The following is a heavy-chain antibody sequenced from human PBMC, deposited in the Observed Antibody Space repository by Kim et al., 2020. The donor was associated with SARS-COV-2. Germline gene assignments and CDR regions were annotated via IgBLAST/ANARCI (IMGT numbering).Heavy chain of an antibody. CDR3: AKDLIDYKYYFDY. CDR2: ISYDGSNK. D-gene: IGHD4-4*01. V-gene: IGHV3-30*18. CDR1: GFTFSSYG. J-gene: IGHJ4*02. Sequence: GGSLRLSCAASGFTFSSYGMHWVRQAPGKGLEWVAVISYDGSNKYYADSVKGRFTISRDNSKNTLHLQMNSLRAEDTAVYYCAKDLIDYKYYFDYWGQGTLVTVSS.